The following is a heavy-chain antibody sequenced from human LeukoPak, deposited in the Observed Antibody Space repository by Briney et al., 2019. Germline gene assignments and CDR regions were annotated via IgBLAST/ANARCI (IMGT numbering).Heavy chain of an antibody. J-gene: IGHJ4*02. V-gene: IGHV4-31*03. CDR2: IYYSGST. Sequence: SETLSLTCTVSGGSINSGGNYWSWIRQHPGKGLEWIGNIYYSGSTSYNPSLKSRVSISVDTSKNQFSLRLSSVTAADTAVYFCARTHCEGDCFSAIRYWGQGTPVTVSS. D-gene: IGHD2-21*02. CDR3: ARTHCEGDCFSAIRY. CDR1: GGSINSGGNY.